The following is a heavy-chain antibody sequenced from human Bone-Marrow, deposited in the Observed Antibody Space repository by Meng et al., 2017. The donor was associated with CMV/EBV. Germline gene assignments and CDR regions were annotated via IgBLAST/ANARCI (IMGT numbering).Heavy chain of an antibody. V-gene: IGHV1-69*05. J-gene: IGHJ4*02. D-gene: IGHD5-18*01. CDR3: AREGYSYGQYWFDY. Sequence: WVRQAPGQGLEWMGGIIPIFATSNYAQKFQGRLTVTTDESTNTGYMELSSLRSEDTAMYFCAREGYSYGQYWFDYWGQGTLVTVSS. CDR2: IIPIFATS.